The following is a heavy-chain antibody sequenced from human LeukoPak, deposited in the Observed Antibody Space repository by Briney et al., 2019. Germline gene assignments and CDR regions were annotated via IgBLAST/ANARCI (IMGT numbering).Heavy chain of an antibody. J-gene: IGHJ4*02. CDR3: ARQGSSTTSWQTIDY. Sequence: TGESLKISCKGSGYRFTDHWIAWVRQMPGKGLECMGIINPVDSETRYSPSFQGQVTISVDKSITTASLQWSSLRASDTAMYYCARQGSSTTSWQTIDYWGQGTLVSVSS. CDR1: GYRFTDHW. D-gene: IGHD2-2*01. CDR2: INPVDSET. V-gene: IGHV5-51*01.